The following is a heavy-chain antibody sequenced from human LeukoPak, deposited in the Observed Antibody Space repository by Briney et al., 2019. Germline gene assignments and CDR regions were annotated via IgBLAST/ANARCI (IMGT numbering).Heavy chain of an antibody. CDR2: IYDSGSA. D-gene: IGHD6-13*01. Sequence: PSQTLSLTCAVSGGSFSNGGYSWSWLRQPPGMGLEWIGYIYDSGSAYYNPSLKSRVTISVDRSKNHFSLRLSSVTAADTAVYYCARGDSRRGAWYFDLWGRGTLVTVSS. CDR1: GGSFSNGGYS. CDR3: ARGDSRRGAWYFDL. J-gene: IGHJ2*01. V-gene: IGHV4-30-2*01.